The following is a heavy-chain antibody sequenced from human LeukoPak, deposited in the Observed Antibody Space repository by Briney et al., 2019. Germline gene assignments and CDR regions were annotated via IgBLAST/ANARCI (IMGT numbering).Heavy chain of an antibody. V-gene: IGHV3-30*02. CDR3: TKGDDYGATTRLPKFNWFDP. J-gene: IGHJ5*02. Sequence: GGSLRLSCAASGFTFSSYAMSWVRQAPGKGLEWVAYIRYDGDNKRYADSVKGRFTVSRDNSKDTVYLQMNSLRREDTAMYYCTKGDDYGATTRLPKFNWFDPWGQGTLVLVSS. D-gene: IGHD4/OR15-4a*01. CDR1: GFTFSSYA. CDR2: IRYDGDNK.